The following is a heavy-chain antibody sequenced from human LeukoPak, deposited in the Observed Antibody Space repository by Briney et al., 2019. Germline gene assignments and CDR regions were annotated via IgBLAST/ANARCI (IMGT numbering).Heavy chain of an antibody. CDR3: ARGIARHWYFDL. CDR1: GGSFSGYY. J-gene: IGHJ2*01. D-gene: IGHD6-13*01. V-gene: IGHV4-34*01. CDR2: INHSGST. Sequence: SETLSLTCAVYGGSFSGYYWSWIRQPPGKGLEWIGEINHSGSTNYNPSLKSRVTISVDTSKTQFSLKLRSVTAADTAVYYCARGIARHWYFDLWGRGTLVTVSS.